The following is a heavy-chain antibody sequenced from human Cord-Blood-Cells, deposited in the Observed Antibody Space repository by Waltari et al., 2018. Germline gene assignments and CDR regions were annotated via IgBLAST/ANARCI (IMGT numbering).Heavy chain of an antibody. CDR2: IYWDDEK. D-gene: IGHD3-3*01. CDR1: GFSLSTSGVG. CDR3: AHRRLSYYDFWSGRLWFDP. V-gene: IGHV2-5*02. Sequence: QITLKESGPTLVTPTQTLTLTCTFSGFSLSTSGVGVGWIRTPPGKALEWLEIIYWDDEKRYSPSLKSRLTITKDTAKIQVVRTMNNMDAVDTATYYGAHRRLSYYDFWSGRLWFDPWGQGTLVTVSS. J-gene: IGHJ5*02.